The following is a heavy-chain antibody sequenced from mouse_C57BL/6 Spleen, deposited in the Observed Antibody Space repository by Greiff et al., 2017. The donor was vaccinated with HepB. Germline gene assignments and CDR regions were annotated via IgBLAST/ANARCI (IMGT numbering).Heavy chain of an antibody. D-gene: IGHD4-1*02. V-gene: IGHV5-6*01. J-gene: IGHJ1*03. CDR3: ARHGGQLGRGYFDV. CDR2: ISSGGSYT. CDR1: GFTFSSYG. Sequence: EVQGVESGGDLVKPGGSLKLSCAASGFTFSSYGMSWVRQTPDKRLEWVATISSGGSYTYYPDSVKGRFTISRDNAKNTLYLQMSSLKSEDTAMYYCARHGGQLGRGYFDVWGTGTTVTVSS.